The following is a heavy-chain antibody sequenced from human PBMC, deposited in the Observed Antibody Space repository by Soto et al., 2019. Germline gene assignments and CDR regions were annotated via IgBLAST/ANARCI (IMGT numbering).Heavy chain of an antibody. V-gene: IGHV5-51*01. CDR1: GYSFTSYW. D-gene: IGHD6-19*01. CDR3: ARRDSRIAVAGLDAFDI. Sequence: PGESLKISCKGSGYSFTSYWIGWVRQMPGKGLEWMGIIYPRDSDTRYSPSFQGQVTISADKSISTAYLQWSSLKASDTAMYYCARRDSRIAVAGLDAFDIWGQGTMVTVSS. CDR2: IYPRDSDT. J-gene: IGHJ3*02.